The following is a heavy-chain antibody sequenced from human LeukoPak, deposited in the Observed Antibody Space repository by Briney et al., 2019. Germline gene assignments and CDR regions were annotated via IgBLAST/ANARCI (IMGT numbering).Heavy chain of an antibody. CDR3: ARGGPKRIAVAGMSFDY. V-gene: IGHV1-18*01. J-gene: IGHJ4*02. D-gene: IGHD6-19*01. CDR1: GYTFTSYG. CDR2: ISAYNGNT. Sequence: GASVKVSCKASGYTFTSYGISWVRQAPGQGLEWMGWISAYNGNTNYAQKLQGRVTMTRDTSISTAYMELSRLRSDDTAVYYCARGGPKRIAVAGMSFDYWGQGTLVTVSS.